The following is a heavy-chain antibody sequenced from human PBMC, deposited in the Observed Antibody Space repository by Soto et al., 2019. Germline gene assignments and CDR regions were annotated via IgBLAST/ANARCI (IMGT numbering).Heavy chain of an antibody. CDR1: GFTFSSYW. Sequence: PGGSLRLSCAASGFTFSSYWMHWVRQAPGKGLVWVSRINSAGSSTTYADSVKGRFTISRDNAENTLYLQMNSLRAEDTAVYYCARTYYDSSAYYYSPGYYGMDVWGQGTTVT. J-gene: IGHJ6*02. CDR2: INSAGSST. D-gene: IGHD3-22*01. V-gene: IGHV3-74*01. CDR3: ARTYYDSSAYYYSPGYYGMDV.